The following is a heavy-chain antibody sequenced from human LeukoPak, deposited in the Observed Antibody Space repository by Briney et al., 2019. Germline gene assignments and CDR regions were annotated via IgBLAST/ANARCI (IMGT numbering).Heavy chain of an antibody. CDR1: GGSISSYY. Sequence: PSETLSLTCTVSGGSISSYYWSWIRQPPGKGLKWIGNIYYSGYTTYSPSLRSRVTISVDTSKNQFSLKLSSVTAADTAVYYCARARYYYGSGSYPSRYYYMDVWGKGTTVTVSS. V-gene: IGHV4-59*12. J-gene: IGHJ6*03. CDR3: ARARYYYGSGSYPSRYYYMDV. CDR2: IYYSGYT. D-gene: IGHD3-10*01.